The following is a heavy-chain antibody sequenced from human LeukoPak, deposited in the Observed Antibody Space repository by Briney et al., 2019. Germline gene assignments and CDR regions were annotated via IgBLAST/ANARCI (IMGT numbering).Heavy chain of an antibody. CDR1: GGSISGYY. CDR2: IFYTGST. J-gene: IGHJ4*02. Sequence: SETLSLTCTVSGGSISGYYWIWIRQPPGKGLEWIGYIFYTGSTTYNPSLKSRVTISLDTSKNQFSLNLSSVTAADMAVYYCARHAGNRGGDYFDYWGQGALVTVSS. D-gene: IGHD1-14*01. CDR3: ARHAGNRGGDYFDY. V-gene: IGHV4-59*08.